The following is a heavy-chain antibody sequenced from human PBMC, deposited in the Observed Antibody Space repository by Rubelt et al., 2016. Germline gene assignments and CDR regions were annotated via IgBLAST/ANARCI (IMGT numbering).Heavy chain of an antibody. J-gene: IGHJ4*02. CDR2: ISAYNGNT. V-gene: IGHV1-18*01. CDR1: GYTFTSYG. Sequence: QVQLVQSGAEVKKPGASVKVSCKASGYTFTSYGISWVRQAPGQGLEWMGWISAYNGNTNFARRLQGRVTMTTDTSTSTAYMERRSLRSDDTAVYYCATYRDDGDYARFDYWGQGTLVTVSS. CDR3: ATYRDDGDYARFDY. D-gene: IGHD4-17*01.